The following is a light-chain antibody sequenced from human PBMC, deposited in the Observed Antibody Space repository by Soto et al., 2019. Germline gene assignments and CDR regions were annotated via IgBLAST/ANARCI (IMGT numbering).Light chain of an antibody. CDR2: DAS. CDR1: QSISKW. V-gene: IGKV1-5*01. Sequence: DIQMTQSPSTLSASVGDRVIITCRASQSISKWLAWYQQKPGKAPKVLIWDASSLQRGVPSRFSGSGYGTEFTLTISSLQPDDFATYYCQQYNGHSTWTFGQGTKVDIK. J-gene: IGKJ1*01. CDR3: QQYNGHSTWT.